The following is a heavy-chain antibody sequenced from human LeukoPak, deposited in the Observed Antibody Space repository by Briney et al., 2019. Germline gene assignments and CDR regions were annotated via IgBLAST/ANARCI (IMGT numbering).Heavy chain of an antibody. Sequence: GGSLRLSCAASGFTFSDYYISWIRRAPGKGLEWVSYISGSGSTIYYPDSVKGRFTISRDNARNSLFLQMNSLRAEDTAVYYCAKFTQPLWSSYFSVWGQGTTVTVSS. D-gene: IGHD3-10*01. CDR2: ISGSGSTI. CDR3: AKFTQPLWSSYFSV. V-gene: IGHV3-11*01. CDR1: GFTFSDYY. J-gene: IGHJ6*02.